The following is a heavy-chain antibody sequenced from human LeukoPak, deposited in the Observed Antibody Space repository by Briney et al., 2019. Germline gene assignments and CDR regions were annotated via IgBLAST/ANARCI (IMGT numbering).Heavy chain of an antibody. CDR2: IYSGGST. CDR3: ARDVVVVPSRYYYYYGMDV. Sequence: GGSLRLSCAASGFTFSSYAMSWVRQAPGKGLEWVSVIYSGGSTYYADSVKGRFTISRDNSKNTLYLQMNSLRAEDTAVYYCARDVVVVPSRYYYYYGMDVWGQGTTVTVSS. CDR1: GFTFSSYA. V-gene: IGHV3-66*01. D-gene: IGHD2-2*01. J-gene: IGHJ6*02.